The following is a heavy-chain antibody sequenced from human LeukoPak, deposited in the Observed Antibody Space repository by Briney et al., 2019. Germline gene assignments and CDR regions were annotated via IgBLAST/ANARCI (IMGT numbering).Heavy chain of an antibody. D-gene: IGHD2-15*01. V-gene: IGHV4-59*11. CDR1: AGSISSHY. J-gene: IGHJ6*03. Sequence: SETLSLTCTVSAGSISSHYWSWIRQPPGKGLEWIGYIYYSGSTNYNPSLKSRVTISVDTSKNQFSLKLSSVTAADTAVYYCARDATSDYYYYMDVWGKGTTVTVSS. CDR3: ARDATSDYYYYMDV. CDR2: IYYSGST.